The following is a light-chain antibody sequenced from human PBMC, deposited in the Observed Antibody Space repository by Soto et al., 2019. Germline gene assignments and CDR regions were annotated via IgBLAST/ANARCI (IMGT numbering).Light chain of an antibody. Sequence: EIVLTQSPATLSLSPGERATLSCRASQSVSSYLAWYQQKPGQAPRLLIYDASNRATGIPARFSGSGSGTDLTLTISSLEPEDFAVYYCQQRSNWPLLTFGGGTKVDIK. CDR3: QQRSNWPLLT. J-gene: IGKJ4*01. CDR1: QSVSSY. V-gene: IGKV3-11*01. CDR2: DAS.